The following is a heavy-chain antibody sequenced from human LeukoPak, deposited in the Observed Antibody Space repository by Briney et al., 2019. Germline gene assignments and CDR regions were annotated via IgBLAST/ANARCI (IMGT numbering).Heavy chain of an antibody. CDR3: ARDAYYDVSAGDGGYYSYYYMDV. CDR1: GVSISSSNYY. D-gene: IGHD3-9*01. V-gene: IGHV4-61*02. J-gene: IGHJ6*03. Sequence: SETLSLTCAISGVSISSSNYYWNWIRQPAGKGLEWIGRIYTTGGSNYNPALKSRVAISLDTSKNQISLTLRSVTAADTAIYFCARDAYYDVSAGDGGYYSYYYMDVWGKGTTVTVSS. CDR2: IYTTGGS.